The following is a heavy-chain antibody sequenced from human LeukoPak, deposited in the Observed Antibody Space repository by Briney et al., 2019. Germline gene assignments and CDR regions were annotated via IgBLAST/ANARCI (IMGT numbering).Heavy chain of an antibody. Sequence: SETLSLTCTVSGGSISSGTYYWDWIRQAPGKGLEWIGNIYHSGTTYYNPSLESRVTMSVDTSKNQFSLKLNSLTAADTAVYYCARHHSALNWFDPWGQGTLVTVSS. CDR1: GGSISSGTYY. D-gene: IGHD2-21*01. J-gene: IGHJ5*02. CDR2: IYHSGTT. V-gene: IGHV4-39*01. CDR3: ARHHSALNWFDP.